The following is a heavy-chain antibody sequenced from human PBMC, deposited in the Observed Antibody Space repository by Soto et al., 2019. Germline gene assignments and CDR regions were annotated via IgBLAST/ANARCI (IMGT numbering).Heavy chain of an antibody. Sequence: SVKVSCKASGFTFTSSAVQWVRQARGQRLEWIGWIVVGSGNTNYAQKFQERLTITRDMSTSTAYMELSSLRSEETAVYYCAADVRPRRGWQKKFEYWGQGNLVNVS. CDR3: AADVRPRRGWQKKFEY. V-gene: IGHV1-58*01. J-gene: IGHJ4*02. CDR2: IVVGSGNT. CDR1: GFTFTSSA.